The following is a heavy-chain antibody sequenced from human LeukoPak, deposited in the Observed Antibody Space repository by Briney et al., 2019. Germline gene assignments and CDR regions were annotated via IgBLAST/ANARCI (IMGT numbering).Heavy chain of an antibody. Sequence: GGSLRLSCAASGFTFDDYAMYWVRQAPGRGLEWVSGISWNSGDIDYAVSVKGRFTISRDNSKNTLYLQMNSLRAEDTAVYYCAKEPYSSGFNWFDPWGQGTLVTVSS. CDR3: AKEPYSSGFNWFDP. D-gene: IGHD6-19*01. CDR2: ISWNSGDI. J-gene: IGHJ5*02. CDR1: GFTFDDYA. V-gene: IGHV3-9*01.